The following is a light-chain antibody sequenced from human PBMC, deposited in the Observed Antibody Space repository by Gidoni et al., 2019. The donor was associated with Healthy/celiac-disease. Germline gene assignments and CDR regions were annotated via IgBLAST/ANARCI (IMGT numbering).Light chain of an antibody. CDR2: AAS. V-gene: IGKV1-39*01. CDR1: QSIISY. J-gene: IGKJ1*01. Sequence: DIQMTQSPSSLSASVGDRVTITCRASQSIISYLNWYQQKPGKAPKLLIYAASSLPSGVPSRFCGSGFGTDFPLPLSSLQPEDFSTYSCRQSYSTPRTFGQGTKVEIK. CDR3: RQSYSTPRT.